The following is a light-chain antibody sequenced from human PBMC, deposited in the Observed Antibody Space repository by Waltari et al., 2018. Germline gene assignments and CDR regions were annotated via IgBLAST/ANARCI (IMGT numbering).Light chain of an antibody. CDR1: ALPKQY. CDR3: LSAYSGGSQGV. CDR2: KDN. V-gene: IGLV3-25*03. J-gene: IGLJ2*01. Sequence: SYELTQPPSVSVSPGQTAKIPCSGDALPKQYTYWYQQKPGQAPLLVIYKDNERPSGIPERFSGSSSGTTVTLTISGVQAEDEADYYCLSAYSGGSQGVFGGGTKLTVL.